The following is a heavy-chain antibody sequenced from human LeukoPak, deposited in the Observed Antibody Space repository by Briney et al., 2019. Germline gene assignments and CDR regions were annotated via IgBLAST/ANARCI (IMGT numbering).Heavy chain of an antibody. CDR3: ATPYCGTISCLDVFDV. D-gene: IGHD2-2*01. CDR2: IYYSGST. J-gene: IGHJ3*01. CDR1: GVSLSSDKYY. V-gene: IGHV4-31*03. Sequence: SETLSLTCTVRGVSLSSDKYYWSWIRPRPGKGLEWIGHIYYSGSTSFNPSLKSRVSMSVDASKSQFSLKLTSVTAADTAVYYCATPYCGTISCLDVFDVWGQGTVVTVSS.